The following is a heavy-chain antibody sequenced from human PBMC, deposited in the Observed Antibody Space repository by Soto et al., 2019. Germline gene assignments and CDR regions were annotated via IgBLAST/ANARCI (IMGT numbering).Heavy chain of an antibody. CDR3: ARASYDSSTYYLGY. V-gene: IGHV4-30-4*01. D-gene: IGHD3-22*01. CDR2: IYYSGNT. J-gene: IGHJ4*02. CDR1: GASISSGDYY. Sequence: PSETLSLTCTVSGASISSGDYYWTWIRQPPGKGLEWIGSIYYSGNTYYNPSLKSRVTISVDPSNNQFSLKLSSVTAADTAVYYCARASYDSSTYYLGYWGQGTLVTVSS.